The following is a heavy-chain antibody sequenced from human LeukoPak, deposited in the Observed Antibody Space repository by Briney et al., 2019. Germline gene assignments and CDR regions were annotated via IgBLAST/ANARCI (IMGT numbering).Heavy chain of an antibody. D-gene: IGHD6-19*01. CDR2: IYHSGST. CDR3: ARVVLGFSSGWLRGVPNYFDY. CDR1: GGSMSSYY. Sequence: SETLSLTCSVSGGSMSSYYWSWIRQSPGKGLEWIGYIYHSGSTDYNSSLKSRVTISEDTSKKQFSLKVSSVTAADTAVYYCARVVLGFSSGWLRGVPNYFDYWGQGTLVTVSS. V-gene: IGHV4-59*12. J-gene: IGHJ4*02.